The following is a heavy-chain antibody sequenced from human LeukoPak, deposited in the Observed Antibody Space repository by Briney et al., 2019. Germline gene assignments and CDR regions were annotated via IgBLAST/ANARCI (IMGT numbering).Heavy chain of an antibody. J-gene: IGHJ6*02. CDR3: TTGSYGSASYYGMDV. D-gene: IGHD3-10*01. Sequence: PGGSLRLSCAASGFTFSSYWMSWVRQAPGKGLEWVANIKQDGSEKYYVDSVKGRFTISRDNAKNSLYLQMNSLRAEDTAVYYCTTGSYGSASYYGMDVWGQGTTVTVSS. CDR1: GFTFSSYW. CDR2: IKQDGSEK. V-gene: IGHV3-7*01.